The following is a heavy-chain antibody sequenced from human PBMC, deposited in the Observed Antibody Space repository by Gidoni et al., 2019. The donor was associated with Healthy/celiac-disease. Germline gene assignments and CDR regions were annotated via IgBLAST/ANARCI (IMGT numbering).Heavy chain of an antibody. J-gene: IGHJ4*02. CDR1: GFPFSSYA. CDR2: ISGSGGST. V-gene: IGHV3-23*01. CDR3: AKDRGPEEYYFDY. Sequence: EVQLLESGGGLVQPGGSLRLSCAASGFPFSSYAMRWVRQAPGKGLEWVSAISGSGGSTYYADSVKGRFTISRDNSKNTLYLQMNSLRAEDTAVYYCAKDRGPEEYYFDYWGQGTLVTVSS. D-gene: IGHD3-10*01.